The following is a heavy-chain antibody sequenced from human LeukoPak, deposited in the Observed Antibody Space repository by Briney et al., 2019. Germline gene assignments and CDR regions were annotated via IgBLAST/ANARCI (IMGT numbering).Heavy chain of an antibody. CDR2: IYYSGST. CDR3: TRLVPPAKSLWGHYYDYDMVV. J-gene: IGHJ6*03. D-gene: IGHD2-2*01. Sequence: PSETLSLTCTVSGGSISSYYRSWIRQPPGKGLEWIGYIYYSGSTNYNPSLKSRGTISVDTSKNQFSLKLSSVTAADTAVYYYTRLVPPAKSLWGHYYDYDMVVWGKGTTVTISS. V-gene: IGHV4-59*01. CDR1: GGSISSYY.